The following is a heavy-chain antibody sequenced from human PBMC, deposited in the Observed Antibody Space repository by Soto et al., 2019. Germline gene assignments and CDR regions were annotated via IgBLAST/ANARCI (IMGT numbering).Heavy chain of an antibody. CDR1: GFTFSSYS. CDR2: ISSSSSTI. Sequence: EVQLVESGGGLVQPGGSLRLSCAASGFTFSSYSMNWVRQAPGKGLEWVSYISSSSSTIYYADSVKGRFTISSDNAKNSLYLQMNSLRAEDKAVYYCARDSSSAADYWGQGTLVTVSS. V-gene: IGHV3-48*01. CDR3: ARDSSSAADY. J-gene: IGHJ4*02. D-gene: IGHD6-13*01.